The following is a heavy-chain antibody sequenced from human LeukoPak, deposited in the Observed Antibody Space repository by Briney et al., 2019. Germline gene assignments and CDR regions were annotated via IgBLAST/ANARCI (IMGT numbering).Heavy chain of an antibody. J-gene: IGHJ4*02. Sequence: GGSLRLSCEASGFSFSSHSMNWVRQAPGKGLEWVSYISSGSETIYYADSVKGRFTISRDNAKNSLFLQMNSLRAEDTAVYYCANSYGDYSAYWGQGTLVTVSS. V-gene: IGHV3-48*04. D-gene: IGHD4-17*01. CDR3: ANSYGDYSAY. CDR2: ISSGSETI. CDR1: GFSFSSHS.